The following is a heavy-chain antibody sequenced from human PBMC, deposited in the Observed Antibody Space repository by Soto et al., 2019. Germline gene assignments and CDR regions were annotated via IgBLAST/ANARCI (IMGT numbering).Heavy chain of an antibody. CDR3: ARCLYYDSSGYTEFDY. J-gene: IGHJ4*02. CDR1: GYTFTSYD. CDR2: MNPNSGNT. D-gene: IGHD3-22*01. Sequence: ASVKVSCKASGYTFTSYDINWVRQATGQGLEWMGWMNPNSGNTGYAQRLQGRVTMTRNTSISTAYMELSSLRSEDTAVYYCARCLYYDSSGYTEFDYWGQGTLVTVSS. V-gene: IGHV1-8*01.